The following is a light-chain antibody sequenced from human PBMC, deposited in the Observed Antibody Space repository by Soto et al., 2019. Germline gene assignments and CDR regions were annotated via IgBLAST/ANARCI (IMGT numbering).Light chain of an antibody. V-gene: IGKV1-39*01. Sequence: DIQMTQSPSSLSASVGDRVTITCRASQSVSNYLHWYQQKPGKAPNLLIYDAYSLQSGVSSRFSGSGSGTDFTLTISSLQHEDFATYYCQQSYYNPTFGQGTKVEIK. CDR1: QSVSNY. CDR3: QQSYYNPT. CDR2: DAY. J-gene: IGKJ1*01.